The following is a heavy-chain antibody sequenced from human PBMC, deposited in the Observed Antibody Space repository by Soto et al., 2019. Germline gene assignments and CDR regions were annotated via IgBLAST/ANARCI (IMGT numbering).Heavy chain of an antibody. D-gene: IGHD2-21*01. CDR1: GFTFSDYY. CDR2: ISSSGSTI. Sequence: PGGSLRLSCAASGFTFSDYYMSWIRQAPGKGLEWVSYISSSGSTIYYADSVKGRFTISRDNAKNSLYLQMNSLRAEDTAVYYCASRAPLWCLRRGVWGHGTLVTVSS. V-gene: IGHV3-11*01. J-gene: IGHJ4*01. CDR3: ASRAPLWCLRRGV.